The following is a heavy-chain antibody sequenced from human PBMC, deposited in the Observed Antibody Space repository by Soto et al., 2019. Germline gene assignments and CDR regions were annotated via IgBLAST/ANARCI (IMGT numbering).Heavy chain of an antibody. CDR1: GYMFTSYA. CDR2: INVGNGDT. Sequence: ASVKVSCKASGYMFTSYAIQWVRQAPGQRLEWMGWINVGNGDTRYSQKFQGRVTLARDTSASTAYLELSSLRSEDTAVYYCGRDPGNCDQRKYFYYYYFMDVWGKGTTVTVSS. D-gene: IGHD1-7*01. J-gene: IGHJ6*03. CDR3: GRDPGNCDQRKYFYYYYFMDV. V-gene: IGHV1-3*01.